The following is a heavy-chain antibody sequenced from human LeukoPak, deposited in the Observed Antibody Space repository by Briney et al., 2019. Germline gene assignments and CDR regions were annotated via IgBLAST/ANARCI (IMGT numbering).Heavy chain of an antibody. CDR3: ARVRPSPGSYYGY. D-gene: IGHD1-26*01. Sequence: SVTVSCKASGGTFSSYAISWVRQAPGQGLEWMGGIIPIFGTANYAQKFQGRVTITADESTSTAYMELSSLRSEDTAVYYCARVRPSPGSYYGYWGQGTLVTVSS. J-gene: IGHJ4*02. CDR1: GGTFSSYA. V-gene: IGHV1-69*13. CDR2: IIPIFGTA.